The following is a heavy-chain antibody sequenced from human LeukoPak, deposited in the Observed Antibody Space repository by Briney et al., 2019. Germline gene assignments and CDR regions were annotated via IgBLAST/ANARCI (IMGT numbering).Heavy chain of an antibody. D-gene: IGHD3-10*01. Sequence: SETLSLTCAVYGGSFSGYYWSWIRQPPGKGLEWIGEINHSGSINYNPSLKSRVTISADTSKNQFSLKLSSVTAADTAVYYCARLRMVRGVNHGMDVWGKGTTVTVSS. CDR2: INHSGSI. J-gene: IGHJ6*04. V-gene: IGHV4-34*01. CDR1: GGSFSGYY. CDR3: ARLRMVRGVNHGMDV.